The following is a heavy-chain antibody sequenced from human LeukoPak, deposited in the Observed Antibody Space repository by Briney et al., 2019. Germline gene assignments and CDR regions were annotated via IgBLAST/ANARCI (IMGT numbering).Heavy chain of an antibody. CDR3: ARAPHYSNYGPYYYGMDV. CDR2: ISSSSSYT. D-gene: IGHD4-11*01. V-gene: IGHV3-11*06. J-gene: IGHJ6*02. CDR1: GFAFSDYY. Sequence: GGSLRLSCAASGFAFSDYYMSWIRQAPGKGLEWVSYISSSSSYTNYADSVKGRFTISRDNAKNSLYLQMNSLRAEDTAVYYCARAPHYSNYGPYYYGMDVWGQGTTVTVSS.